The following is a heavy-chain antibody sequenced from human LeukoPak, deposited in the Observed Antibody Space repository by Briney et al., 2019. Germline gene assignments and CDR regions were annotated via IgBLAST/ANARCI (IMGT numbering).Heavy chain of an antibody. Sequence: GGSLRLSCAASGFTFSSYGMHWVRQAPGKGLEWVAFIRYDGSNKYYADSVKGRFTISRDNSKNTLYLQMNSLRAEDTAVYYCATLRYFDWFGVGPPYLEDAFDIWGQGTMVTVSS. D-gene: IGHD3-9*01. J-gene: IGHJ3*02. CDR3: ATLRYFDWFGVGPPYLEDAFDI. CDR1: GFTFSSYG. V-gene: IGHV3-30*02. CDR2: IRYDGSNK.